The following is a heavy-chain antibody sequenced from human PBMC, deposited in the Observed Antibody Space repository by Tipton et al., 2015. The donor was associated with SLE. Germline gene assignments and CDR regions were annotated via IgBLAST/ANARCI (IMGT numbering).Heavy chain of an antibody. Sequence: LRLSCTVSGGSISSSSYYWGWIRQPPGKGLEWIGSIYYSGSTYYNPSLKSRVTISVDTSKNQFSLKLSSVTAADTAVYYCARDLGLYCSRTSCYGDNYFRYWGQGSLVTVSS. V-gene: IGHV4-39*07. CDR2: IYYSGST. CDR3: ARDLGLYCSRTSCYGDNYFRY. CDR1: GGSISSSSYY. D-gene: IGHD2-2*01. J-gene: IGHJ4*02.